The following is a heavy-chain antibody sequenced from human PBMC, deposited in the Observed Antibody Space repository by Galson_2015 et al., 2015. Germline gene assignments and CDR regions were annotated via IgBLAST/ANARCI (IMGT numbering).Heavy chain of an antibody. J-gene: IGHJ6*02. CDR2: IDSSCSYI. CDR1: GFTFSSYS. Sequence: SLRLSCAASGFTFSSYSMNWVRQAPGKGLEWVSSIDSSCSYIYYADSVKGRFTISRDNAKNSLYLQMNSLRAEDTAVYYCARSPSVTPGYEYGMDVWGQGTTVTVSS. D-gene: IGHD4-11*01. V-gene: IGHV3-21*01. CDR3: ARSPSVTPGYEYGMDV.